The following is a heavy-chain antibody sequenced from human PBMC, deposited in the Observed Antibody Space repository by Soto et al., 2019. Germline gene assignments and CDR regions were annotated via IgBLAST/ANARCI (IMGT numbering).Heavy chain of an antibody. D-gene: IGHD2-21*01. Sequence: SETLSLTCTVSGGSVSGVDYFWSWIRQSPGKGLEWIGYIYYTGITHLNPSLKSRLTMAVDTSKDEFSLKLTSVSAADTAVYFCAREERKGIISWFDPWGQGTPVTVSS. CDR1: GGSVSGVDYF. V-gene: IGHV4-30-4*01. CDR2: IYYTGIT. J-gene: IGHJ5*02. CDR3: AREERKGIISWFDP.